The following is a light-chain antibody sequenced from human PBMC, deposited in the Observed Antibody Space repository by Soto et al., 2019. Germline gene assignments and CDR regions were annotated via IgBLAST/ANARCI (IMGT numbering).Light chain of an antibody. CDR2: GAS. J-gene: IGKJ4*01. Sequence: EIVMTQSPATLSVSPRERATLSCRASQSVSSNLAWYQQKPGQAPRLLIYGASIRATGIPARFSGSGSGTEFTLTISSLQSEDFAVYYCQQYNNWPPLTFGGGTKVEIK. CDR1: QSVSSN. CDR3: QQYNNWPPLT. V-gene: IGKV3D-15*01.